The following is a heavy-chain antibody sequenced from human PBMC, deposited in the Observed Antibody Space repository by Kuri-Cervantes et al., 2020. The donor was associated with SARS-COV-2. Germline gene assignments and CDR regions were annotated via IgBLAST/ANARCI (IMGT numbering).Heavy chain of an antibody. J-gene: IGHJ4*02. D-gene: IGHD2-15*01. CDR3: ARERSTLLSFDY. CDR1: GGTFSSYA. Sequence: SVKVSCKASGGTFSSYAISWVRQAPGQGLEWMGRIIPILGTANYAQKFQGRVTITADKSTSTAYMELSSLRSDDTAVYYCARERSTLLSFDYWGQGTLVTVSS. CDR2: IIPILGTA. V-gene: IGHV1-69*04.